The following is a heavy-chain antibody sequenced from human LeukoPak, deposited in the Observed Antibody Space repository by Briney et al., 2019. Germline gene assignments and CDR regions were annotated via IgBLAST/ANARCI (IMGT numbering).Heavy chain of an antibody. J-gene: IGHJ4*02. V-gene: IGHV4-30-4*01. CDR3: ARGDYGGNPFYDY. CDR1: GGSISSGDYY. CDR2: IYYSGST. Sequence: SETLSLTCTVSGGSISSGDYYWSWTRQPPGKGLEWIGYIYYSGSTYYNPSLKRRVTISVDTSKNQFSLKLSSVTAAGTAVYYCARGDYGGNPFYDYWGQGTLVTVSS. D-gene: IGHD4-23*01.